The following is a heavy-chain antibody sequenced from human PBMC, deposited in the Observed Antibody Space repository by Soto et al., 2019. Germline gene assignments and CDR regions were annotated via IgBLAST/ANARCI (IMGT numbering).Heavy chain of an antibody. D-gene: IGHD3-10*01. J-gene: IGHJ3*01. CDR1: GFTFNSYD. CDR2: ISGFSAGSAST. Sequence: EVQLLESGGGLVQPGGSLRLSCAASGFTFNSYDMHWVRQAPGKGLEWVSGISGFSAGSASTYFADSVKGRFIISRDNDNNTLYLQVNSLRAENTALYYFATVHLFFGLDAFDFWGHGTLVTVSS. CDR3: ATVHLFFGLDAFDF. V-gene: IGHV3-23*01.